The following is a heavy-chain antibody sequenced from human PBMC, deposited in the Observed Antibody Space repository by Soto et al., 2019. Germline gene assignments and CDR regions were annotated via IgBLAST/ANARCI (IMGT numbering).Heavy chain of an antibody. D-gene: IGHD6-19*01. CDR3: AQDRGLVLSVYVDY. CDR1: GFTFDDYA. Sequence: EVQLVESGGGLVQPGRSLRLSCAASGFTFDDYAMHWVRQAPGKGLAWVSGLSWNSGSIGYADSVKGRFTISRDNAKNSLYLPMNILRAEDTALYYWAQDRGLVLSVYVDYWGQGTLVTVSS. CDR2: LSWNSGSI. V-gene: IGHV3-9*01. J-gene: IGHJ4*02.